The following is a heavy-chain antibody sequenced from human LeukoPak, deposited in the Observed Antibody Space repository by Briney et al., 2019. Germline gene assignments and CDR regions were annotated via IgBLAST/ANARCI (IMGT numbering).Heavy chain of an antibody. CDR2: IYYGGST. J-gene: IGHJ4*02. CDR3: ASHLWFGDLTFDY. V-gene: IGHV4-59*01. D-gene: IGHD3-10*01. CDR1: GGSISSYY. Sequence: SETLSLTCTVSGGSISSYYWSWIRQPRGKGLEWIGYIYYGGSTNYNPSLKSRVTISVDTSKNQFSLKLSSVTAADTAVYYCASHLWFGDLTFDYWGQGTLVTVSS.